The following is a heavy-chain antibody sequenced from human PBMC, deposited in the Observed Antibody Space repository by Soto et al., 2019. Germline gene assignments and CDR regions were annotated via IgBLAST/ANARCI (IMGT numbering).Heavy chain of an antibody. CDR1: GGTFNTYT. CDR3: GRIPSYSFRTSDPLDH. Sequence: HVQLVQSGAEVKKPGSSVTISCKASGGTFNTYTFSWVRQAPGQGLEWMGSILPILGSVNYAQNFQGRLSITADQPGTTAYMELSSLTSHDTAVYFWGRIPSYSFRTSDPLDHWGQGTMGTVSS. J-gene: IGHJ1*01. D-gene: IGHD4-4*01. V-gene: IGHV1-69*02. CDR2: ILPILGSV.